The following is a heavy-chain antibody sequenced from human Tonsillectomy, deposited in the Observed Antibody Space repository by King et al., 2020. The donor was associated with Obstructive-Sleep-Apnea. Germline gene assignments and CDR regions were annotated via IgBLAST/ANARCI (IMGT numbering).Heavy chain of an antibody. J-gene: IGHJ4*02. Sequence: VQLVESGGGVVQPGKSLRLSCAASGFTFNDYGMHWVRQAPGKGLEWVAGISYDGSNAFYVDSVKGRYTIPRDNSKNMLYLQMNSLRPEDTAVYYCAKDWYTALDLDSWGQGTLVSVSS. D-gene: IGHD5-18*01. CDR1: GFTFNDYG. V-gene: IGHV3-30*18. CDR3: AKDWYTALDLDS. CDR2: ISYDGSNA.